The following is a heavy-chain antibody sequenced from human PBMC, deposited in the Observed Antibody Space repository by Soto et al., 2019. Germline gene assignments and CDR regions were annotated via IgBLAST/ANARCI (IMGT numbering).Heavy chain of an antibody. CDR3: AHRADLTSFTSGDGGDLFDP. D-gene: IGHD3-10*01. CDR1: GFSLNTYGVG. CDR2: IFWDDDK. J-gene: IGHJ5*02. Sequence: QITLKESGPTLVKPTQTLTLTCSFSGFSLNTYGVGVAWIRQPPGKALEWLALIFWDDDKSYSPSLKSRLTITKDTSKNHVALTMTDVNPVDTATYYCAHRADLTSFTSGDGGDLFDPWGQGTLVIVSS. V-gene: IGHV2-5*02.